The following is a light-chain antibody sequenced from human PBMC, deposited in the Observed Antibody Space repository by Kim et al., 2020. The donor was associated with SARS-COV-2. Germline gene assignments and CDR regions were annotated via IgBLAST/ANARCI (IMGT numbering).Light chain of an antibody. V-gene: IGKV1-16*02. CDR1: QGISKN. Sequence: APVGDRVIIPCRASQGISKNLALFQQKPGKAPKSLFYAASSLQSGVPSKFSGSGSGTDFTLTISSLQPEDSATYYCQQYNSYPLTFGGGTKVDIK. CDR3: QQYNSYPLT. J-gene: IGKJ4*01. CDR2: AAS.